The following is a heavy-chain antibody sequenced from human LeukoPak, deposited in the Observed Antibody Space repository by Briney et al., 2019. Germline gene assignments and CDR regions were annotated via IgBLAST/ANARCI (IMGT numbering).Heavy chain of an antibody. Sequence: PGGSLRLSCAASGFTFSSYWMSWVRQAPGKGLEWVANIKQDGSEKYYVDSVKGRFTISRDNAKNSLYLQMNSLRAEDTAVYYCAREGIAEGVYFDYWGQGTLVTVSS. D-gene: IGHD6-13*01. CDR3: AREGIAEGVYFDY. CDR2: IKQDGSEK. CDR1: GFTFSSYW. J-gene: IGHJ4*02. V-gene: IGHV3-7*01.